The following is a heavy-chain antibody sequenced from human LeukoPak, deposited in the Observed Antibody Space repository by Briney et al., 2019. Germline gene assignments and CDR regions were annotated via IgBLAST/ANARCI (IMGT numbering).Heavy chain of an antibody. J-gene: IGHJ4*02. V-gene: IGHV1-18*01. CDR3: ARRGAKRSDFDY. Sequence: ASVKVSCKASGYTFTSYGISWVRQAPGQGLEWMGWISADNGNTNYAQKLQGRLTMTTDTSTSTAYMELSRLRSDDTAVYYCARRGAKRSDFDYWGQGTLVTVSS. CDR1: GYTFTSYG. CDR2: ISADNGNT.